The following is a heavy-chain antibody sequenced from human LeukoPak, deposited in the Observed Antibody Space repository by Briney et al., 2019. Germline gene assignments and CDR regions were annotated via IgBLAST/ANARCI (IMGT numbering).Heavy chain of an antibody. CDR2: INPNSGGT. J-gene: IGHJ4*02. Sequence: ASVKVSCEASGYTFIGYYMHWVRQAPGQGLEWMGWINPNSGGTNSVQKFQGRVTMTRDTSISTAYMELSRLRSDDTAVYYCARDIHGNENWGQGTLVTVSS. V-gene: IGHV1-2*02. CDR3: ARDIHGNEN. CDR1: GYTFIGYY. D-gene: IGHD1-1*01.